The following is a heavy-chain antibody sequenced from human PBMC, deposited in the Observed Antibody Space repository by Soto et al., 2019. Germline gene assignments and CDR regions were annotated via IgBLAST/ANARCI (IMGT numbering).Heavy chain of an antibody. CDR2: IIPIFGTA. Sequence: QVQLVQSGAEVKKPGSSVKVSCKASGGTFSSYAISWVRQAPGQGLEWMGGIIPIFGTANYAQKFQGRVTITADESTSTAYMELGSLRSEDTAVYYCARGIAARLNYYSGMDVWGQGTTVTVSS. CDR1: GGTFSSYA. J-gene: IGHJ6*02. V-gene: IGHV1-69*01. CDR3: ARGIAARLNYYSGMDV. D-gene: IGHD6-6*01.